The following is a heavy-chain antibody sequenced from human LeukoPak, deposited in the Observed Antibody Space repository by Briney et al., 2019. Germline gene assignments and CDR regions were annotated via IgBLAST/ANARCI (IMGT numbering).Heavy chain of an antibody. V-gene: IGHV3-23*01. J-gene: IGHJ4*02. CDR3: AIMHGYYDGSGYWVQ. CDR1: GFTFSDYY. D-gene: IGHD3-22*01. CDR2: ISPSGDRT. Sequence: GGSLRLSCAASGFTFSDYYMSWIRQAPGKGLEWVSFISPSGDRTSNADSVEGRFTISRDNPRNTLYLQMNSLRDEDTAVYYCAIMHGYYDGSGYWVQWGQGTLVTVSS.